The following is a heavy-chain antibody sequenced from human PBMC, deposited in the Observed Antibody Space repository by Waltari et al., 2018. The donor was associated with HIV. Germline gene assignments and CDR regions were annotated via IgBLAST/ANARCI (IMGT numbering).Heavy chain of an antibody. CDR1: GGTFSSYA. CDR2: IIPIFGRA. Sequence: QVQLVQSGAEVKKPGSSVKVSCKASGGTFSSYAISWVRQAPGKGLEWLGGIIPIFGRANYAQKFQGRVTITADESTSTAYMELSSLRSEDTAVYYCATYRPSTVTNYYFDYWGQGTLVTVSA. V-gene: IGHV1-69*01. J-gene: IGHJ4*02. CDR3: ATYRPSTVTNYYFDY. D-gene: IGHD4-17*01.